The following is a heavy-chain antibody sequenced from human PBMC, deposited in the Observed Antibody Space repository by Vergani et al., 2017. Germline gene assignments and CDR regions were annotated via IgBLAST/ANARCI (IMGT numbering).Heavy chain of an antibody. V-gene: IGHV3-23*01. D-gene: IGHD5-12*01. CDR2: ISGSVGST. Sequence: EVQLLESGGGLVQPGGSLRLSCAASGFTFNHYAMNWVRQAPGKGLEWVSGISGSVGSTYYAGSVKGRFTISRDSSKNTLYLQMNSLSAGDTAVYYCAKANPRNSGYDYLYYYHAMDVWGQGTTVTVAS. CDR1: GFTFNHYA. CDR3: AKANPRNSGYDYLYYYHAMDV. J-gene: IGHJ6*02.